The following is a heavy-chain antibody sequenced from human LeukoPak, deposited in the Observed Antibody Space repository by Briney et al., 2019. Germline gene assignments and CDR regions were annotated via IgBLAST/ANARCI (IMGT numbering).Heavy chain of an antibody. J-gene: IGHJ5*02. Sequence: GGSLRLSCAASGFTFSRYSMNWVRQAPGKGLEWVPSISGSSSYIYYADSVKGRFTISRDNAKNSLYLQMNSLRAEDTAVYYCARDLGVVQNWFDPWGQGTLVTVSS. CDR3: ARDLGVVQNWFDP. V-gene: IGHV3-21*01. CDR2: ISGSSSYI. D-gene: IGHD3-3*01. CDR1: GFTFSRYS.